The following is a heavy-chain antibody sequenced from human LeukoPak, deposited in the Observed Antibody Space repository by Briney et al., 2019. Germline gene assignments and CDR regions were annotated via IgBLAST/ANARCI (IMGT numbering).Heavy chain of an antibody. CDR1: GYTFTGYY. CDR2: INPNSGGT. V-gene: IGHV1-2*02. D-gene: IGHD1-20*01. J-gene: IGHJ4*02. Sequence: GASVKVSCKASGYTFTGYYMHWARQAPGQGLEWMGWINPNSGGTNYAQKFQGRVTMTRDTSISTAYMELSRLRSDDTAVYYCARGTQYNWKSEYYYWGQGTLVTVSS. CDR3: ARGTQYNWKSEYYY.